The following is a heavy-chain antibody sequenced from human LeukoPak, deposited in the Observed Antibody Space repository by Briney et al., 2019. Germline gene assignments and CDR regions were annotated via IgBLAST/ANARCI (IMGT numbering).Heavy chain of an antibody. Sequence: AGESLRLSCAASGFTFSSYSMNWVRRTPGKGLEWVSSISATSTYIYYADSVMGRFTISRDNAKNSVHLQMNSLRADDTAVYYCARDGDVLSGRRLDYWGHGTLVTVSS. CDR3: ARDGDVLSGRRLDY. V-gene: IGHV3-21*06. CDR2: ISATSTYI. CDR1: GFTFSSYS. J-gene: IGHJ4*01. D-gene: IGHD3-9*01.